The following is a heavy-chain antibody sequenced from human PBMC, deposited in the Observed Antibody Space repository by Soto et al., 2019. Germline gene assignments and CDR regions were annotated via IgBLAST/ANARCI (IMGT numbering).Heavy chain of an antibody. J-gene: IGHJ4*02. CDR2: ISAYNGNT. CDR3: ASSLLVGYGLEGESD. D-gene: IGHD5-18*01. Sequence: QVQLVQSGAEVKKPGASVKVSCKASGYTFTSYGISWVRQAPGQGLEWMGWISAYNGNTNYAQKLQGRVTMTTDTSTSAAYMELRGLRSDDTAVYYCASSLLVGYGLEGESDWGQGTLVTVSS. CDR1: GYTFTSYG. V-gene: IGHV1-18*01.